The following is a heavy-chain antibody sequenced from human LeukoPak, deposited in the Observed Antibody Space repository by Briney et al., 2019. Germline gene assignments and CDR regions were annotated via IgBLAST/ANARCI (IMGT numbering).Heavy chain of an antibody. CDR1: GFTFSSYA. CDR2: ISYDGSNK. D-gene: IGHD5-24*01. Sequence: GGSMRLSCAASGFTFSSYAMHWVRQAPGKGLEWVAVISYDGSNKYYADSVKGRFTISRDNSKNTLYLQMDSLRAEDTAVYYCARDIGERWLQFPGYWGQGTLVTVSS. V-gene: IGHV3-30-3*01. J-gene: IGHJ4*02. CDR3: ARDIGERWLQFPGY.